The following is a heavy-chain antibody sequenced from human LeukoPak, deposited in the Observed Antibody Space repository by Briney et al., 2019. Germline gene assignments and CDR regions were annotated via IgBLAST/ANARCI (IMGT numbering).Heavy chain of an antibody. D-gene: IGHD3-22*01. Sequence: SETLSLTCAVFNASVTSHHWAWIRQPAGKGLEWVGRVHFSGSTNYNPFLRGRLALSLVKTKNELSLTLKSVSAADTAVYYCARDDSSRDDSGGYHYWGRGVLVTVSS. CDR3: ARDDSSRDDSGGYHY. CDR2: VHFSGST. V-gene: IGHV4-4*07. J-gene: IGHJ4*02. CDR1: NASVTSHH.